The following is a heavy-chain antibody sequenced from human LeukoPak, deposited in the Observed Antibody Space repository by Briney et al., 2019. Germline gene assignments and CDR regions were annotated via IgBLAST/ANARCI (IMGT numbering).Heavy chain of an antibody. V-gene: IGHV3-48*04. CDR2: ISSSSNNI. CDR3: ARVGRSGRTVDY. D-gene: IGHD3-3*01. CDR1: GFDFSTYS. J-gene: IGHJ4*02. Sequence: GGSLRLSCAASGFDFSTYSIDWVRQAPGKGLEWVSYISSSSNNIYHADSVKGRFTISRDNAKNSLHLQMNSLRAEDTAVYYCARVGRSGRTVDYWGQGTLVTVSS.